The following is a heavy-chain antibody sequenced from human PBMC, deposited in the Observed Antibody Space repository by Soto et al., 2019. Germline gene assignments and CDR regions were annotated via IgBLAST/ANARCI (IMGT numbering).Heavy chain of an antibody. Sequence: EMQLLESGGGLVQPGGSLRLSCAASGFTFSSFAMSWVRQAPGKGRDWVSAISGSGGSTYSADSVKGRFTISRDNSTNTPYLQMSSLRAEDTAVYYCPRGFSASKRTTPDFWGQGSLVTVSS. J-gene: IGHJ4*02. CDR3: PRGFSASKRTTPDF. CDR2: ISGSGGST. CDR1: GFTFSSFA. V-gene: IGHV3-23*01. D-gene: IGHD2-2*01.